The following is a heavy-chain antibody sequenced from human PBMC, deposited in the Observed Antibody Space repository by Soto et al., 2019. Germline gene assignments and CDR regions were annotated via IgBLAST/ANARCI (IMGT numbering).Heavy chain of an antibody. V-gene: IGHV1-2*04. D-gene: IGHD2-2*01. CDR3: ARSGYCSSTSCYGWGAFDI. J-gene: IGHJ3*02. Sequence: ASVKVSCKASGYTFTGYYMHWVRQAPGHGLEWMGWINPNSGGTNYAQKFQGWVTMTRDTSISTAYMELSRLRSDDTAVYYCARSGYCSSTSCYGWGAFDIWGQGTMVTVSS. CDR1: GYTFTGYY. CDR2: INPNSGGT.